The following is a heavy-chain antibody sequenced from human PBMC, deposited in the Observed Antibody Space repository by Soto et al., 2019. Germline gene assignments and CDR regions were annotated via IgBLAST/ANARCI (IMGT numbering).Heavy chain of an antibody. CDR1: GYSISSGYY. V-gene: IGHV4-38-2*02. CDR3: AREFQGSYFDY. Sequence: SETLSLTCAVSGYSISSGYYWGCIRQPPGKGLEWIGSIYHSGSTYYNPSLKSRVTISVDTSKNQFSLKLSSVTAADTAVYYCAREFQGSYFDYWGQGTLVTVYS. D-gene: IGHD3-10*01. CDR2: IYHSGST. J-gene: IGHJ4*02.